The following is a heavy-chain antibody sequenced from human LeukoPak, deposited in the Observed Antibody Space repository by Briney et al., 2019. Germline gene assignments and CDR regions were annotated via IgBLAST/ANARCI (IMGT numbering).Heavy chain of an antibody. D-gene: IGHD1-14*01. CDR2: IIPIFGTA. CDR3: ARVGGSNRDYFDY. CDR1: GGTFSSYA. Sequence: SSVKVSCKASGGTFSSYAISWVRQAPGQGLEWMGGIIPIFGTANYAQKFQGRVTITTDESTSTAYMELSSLGSEDTAVYYCARVGGSNRDYFDYWGQGTLVTVSS. V-gene: IGHV1-69*05. J-gene: IGHJ4*02.